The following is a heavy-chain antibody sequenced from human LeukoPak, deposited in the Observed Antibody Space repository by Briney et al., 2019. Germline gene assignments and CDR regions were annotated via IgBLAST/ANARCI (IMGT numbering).Heavy chain of an antibody. CDR1: GGSISSYY. J-gene: IGHJ6*04. Sequence: PSETLSLTCTVSGGSISSYYWSWIRQPPGKGLEWIGYIYYGGSTNYNPSLKSRVTISVDTSKNQFSLKLSSVTAADTAVYYCARANLDYYYGMDVWGKGTTVTVSS. V-gene: IGHV4-59*01. CDR2: IYYGGST. CDR3: ARANLDYYYGMDV.